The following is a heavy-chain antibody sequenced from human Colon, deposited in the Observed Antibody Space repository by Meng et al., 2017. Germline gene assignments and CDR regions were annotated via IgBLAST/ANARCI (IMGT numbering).Heavy chain of an antibody. CDR2: IYYSGNT. CDR3: VRDPYEEAFDI. CDR1: GGSMSSYY. J-gene: IGHJ3*02. V-gene: IGHV4-59*01. D-gene: IGHD3-22*01. Sequence: SEPLSLTCTVSGGSMSSYYWSWIRQPPGKGLEWIGYIYYSGNTNYNPSLKSRVTISGDMSKKQFSLKLSSVTAADTAVYYCVRDPYEEAFDIWGQGTMVTVSS.